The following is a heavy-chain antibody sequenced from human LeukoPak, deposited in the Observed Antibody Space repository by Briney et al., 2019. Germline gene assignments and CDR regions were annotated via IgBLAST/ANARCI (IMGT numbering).Heavy chain of an antibody. CDR3: ARGRVAGKRGHYYMDV. CDR1: GGSISSYY. D-gene: IGHD6-19*01. CDR2: INHSGST. Sequence: SETLSLTCTVSGGSISSYYWSWIRQPPGKGLEWIGEINHSGSTNYNPSLKSRVTISVDTSKNQFSLKLSSVAAADTAVYYCARGRVAGKRGHYYMDVWGKGTTVTVSS. V-gene: IGHV4-34*01. J-gene: IGHJ6*03.